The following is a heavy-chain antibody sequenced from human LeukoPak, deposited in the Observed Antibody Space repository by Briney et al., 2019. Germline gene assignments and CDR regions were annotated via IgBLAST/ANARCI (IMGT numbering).Heavy chain of an antibody. CDR2: IRGNGATT. V-gene: IGHV3-23*01. CDR3: AKAYHDSGCLIDY. Sequence: PGGSLRLPCAASGITFSSHAMTWVRQAPGKGLGWVAAIRGNGATTDYADSVKGRFTISRDNSKSTLYLQMNSLRAEDTAVYYCAKAYHDSGCLIDYWGQGTLVTVSS. CDR1: GITFSSHA. D-gene: IGHD6-19*01. J-gene: IGHJ4*02.